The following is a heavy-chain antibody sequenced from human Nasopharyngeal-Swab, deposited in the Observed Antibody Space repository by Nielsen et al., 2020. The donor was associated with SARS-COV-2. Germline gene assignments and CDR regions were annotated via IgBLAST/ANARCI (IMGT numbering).Heavy chain of an antibody. Sequence: ASVKVSCKASGYTFTSYAMNWVRQAPGQGLEWMGWINTNTGDPTYAQGFTGRFVFSLDTSVSTAYLQISSLKAEDTAVYYCARPHYYASSGYYWTDAFDTWGQGPMVTVSS. CDR3: ARPHYYASSGYYWTDAFDT. CDR1: GYTFTSYA. V-gene: IGHV7-4-1*02. CDR2: INTNTGDP. J-gene: IGHJ3*02. D-gene: IGHD3-22*01.